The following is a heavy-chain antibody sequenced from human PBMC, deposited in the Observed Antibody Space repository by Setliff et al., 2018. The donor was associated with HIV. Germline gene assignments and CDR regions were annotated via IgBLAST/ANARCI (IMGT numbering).Heavy chain of an antibody. CDR2: INHSGST. CDR3: ARDRSDYYNLPGYFDH. D-gene: IGHD3-3*01. Sequence: PSETLSLTCTVSGGSISSGGYYWSWIRQHPGKGLELIGEINHSGSTYYNPSLKSRVTISVDTSRNQFSLKLSSVTAADTAVYYCARDRSDYYNLPGYFDHWGQGTPVTVSS. V-gene: IGHV4-31*03. J-gene: IGHJ4*02. CDR1: GGSISSGGYY.